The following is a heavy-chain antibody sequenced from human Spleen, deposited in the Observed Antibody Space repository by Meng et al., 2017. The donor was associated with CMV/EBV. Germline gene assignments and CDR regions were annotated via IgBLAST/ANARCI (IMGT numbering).Heavy chain of an antibody. CDR2: ISGSGGST. V-gene: IGHV3-23*01. CDR3: TKTRNGYGGQDY. J-gene: IGHJ4*02. CDR1: GFTFSSYA. Sequence: ETLSLTCAASGFTFSSYAMSWVRQAPGKGLEWVSAISGSGGSTYYADSVKGRFIISRDNSKNTVSLEMRSLTVEDTAIYYCTKTRNGYGGQDYWGQGALVTVSS. D-gene: IGHD5-12*01.